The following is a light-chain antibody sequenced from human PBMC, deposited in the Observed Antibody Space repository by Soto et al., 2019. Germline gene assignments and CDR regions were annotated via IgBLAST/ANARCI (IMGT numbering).Light chain of an antibody. J-gene: IGKJ5*01. CDR1: QSVSSN. V-gene: IGKV3-15*01. Sequence: EMVMTQSPATLSVSPGERATLYCRASQSVSSNLAWYQQKSGQAPRLLIYDTSTRATGIPPRFSGSGSGTEFSLTISSLQSEDLAVYYCQKYSHWPPITFGQGTRLEIK. CDR2: DTS. CDR3: QKYSHWPPIT.